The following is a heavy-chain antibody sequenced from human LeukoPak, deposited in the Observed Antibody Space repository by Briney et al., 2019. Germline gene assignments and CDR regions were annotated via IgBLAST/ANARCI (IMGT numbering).Heavy chain of an antibody. CDR1: GGSISSYY. CDR2: IYYSGST. J-gene: IGHJ3*02. Sequence: KTSETLPLTCTVSGGSISSYYWSWIRQPPGKGLEWIGYIYYSGSTNYNPSLKSRVTISVDTSKNQFSLKLSSVTAADTAVYYCARVMTYYDFWSGWRAFDIWGQGTMVTVSS. D-gene: IGHD3-3*01. CDR3: ARVMTYYDFWSGWRAFDI. V-gene: IGHV4-59*01.